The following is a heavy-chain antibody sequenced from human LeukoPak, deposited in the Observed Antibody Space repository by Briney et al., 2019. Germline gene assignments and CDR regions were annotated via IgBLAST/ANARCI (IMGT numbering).Heavy chain of an antibody. V-gene: IGHV3-11*04. D-gene: IGHD5-18*01. CDR2: ISSSGSTI. CDR3: ARDQPIGYNYGYPFDN. CDR1: GFTFSDYY. Sequence: GGSLRLSCAASGFTFSDYYMSWIRQAPGKGLEWVTYISSSGSTIYYADSVKGRFTISRDNAKNSLYLQMNNLRVEDTAVYYCARDQPIGYNYGYPFDNWGQGTLVTVSS. J-gene: IGHJ4*02.